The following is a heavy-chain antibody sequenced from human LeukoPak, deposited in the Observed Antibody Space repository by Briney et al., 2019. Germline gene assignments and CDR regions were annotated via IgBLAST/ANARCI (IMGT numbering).Heavy chain of an antibody. CDR1: GYTFTGYY. V-gene: IGHV1-2*02. D-gene: IGHD3-10*01. CDR2: INPNSGGT. J-gene: IGHJ5*02. CDR3: ARETFYGSGSYYTRQNWFDP. Sequence: ASVKVSCKASGYTFTGYYMHWLRQAPGQGLEWMGWINPNSGGTNYAQKFQGRVTMTRDTSISTAYMELSRLRSDDTAVYYCARETFYGSGSYYTRQNWFDPWGQGTLVTVSS.